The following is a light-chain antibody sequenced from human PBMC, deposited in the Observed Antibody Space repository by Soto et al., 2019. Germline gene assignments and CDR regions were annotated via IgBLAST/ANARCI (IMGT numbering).Light chain of an antibody. V-gene: IGKV1-27*01. Sequence: DFQMTQSPSSLSASXXXXVTITCRASQGINNHLAWFQQKPGKVPKVLIYAASTLQSGVPSRFSGSGSGTDFTLTISSLQPEDVATYYCQNYNSAPPAGTFGGGTKVEIK. CDR2: AAS. J-gene: IGKJ4*01. CDR3: QNYNSAPPAGT. CDR1: QGINNH.